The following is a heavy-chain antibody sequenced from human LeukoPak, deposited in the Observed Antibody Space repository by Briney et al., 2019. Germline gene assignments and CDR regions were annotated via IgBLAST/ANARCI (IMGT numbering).Heavy chain of an antibody. Sequence: SETLSLTCTVSGGSISSYYWSWIRQPPGKGLGWIGYIYYSGSTNYNPSLKSRVTISVDTSKNQFSLKLSSVTAADTAVYYCARGGYSSSWYKDYFDYWGQGTLVTVSS. D-gene: IGHD6-13*01. CDR3: ARGGYSSSWYKDYFDY. CDR1: GGSISSYY. CDR2: IYYSGST. V-gene: IGHV4-59*01. J-gene: IGHJ4*02.